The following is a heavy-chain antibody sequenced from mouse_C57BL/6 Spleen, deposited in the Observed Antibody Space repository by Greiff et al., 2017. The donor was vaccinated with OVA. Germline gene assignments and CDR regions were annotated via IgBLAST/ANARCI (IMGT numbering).Heavy chain of an antibody. CDR3: TGDWAEGFAY. Sequence: EVMLVESGGGLVQPGGSMKLSCVASGFTFSNYWMNWVRQSPEKGLEWVAQIRLKSDNYATHYAESVKGRFTISRDDSKSSVYLQMNNLRAEDTGIYYCTGDWAEGFAYWGQGTLVTVSA. V-gene: IGHV6-3*01. CDR2: IRLKSDNYAT. D-gene: IGHD4-1*01. J-gene: IGHJ3*01. CDR1: GFTFSNYW.